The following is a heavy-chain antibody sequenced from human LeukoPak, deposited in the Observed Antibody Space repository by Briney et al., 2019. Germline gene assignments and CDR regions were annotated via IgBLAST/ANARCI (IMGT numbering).Heavy chain of an antibody. V-gene: IGHV5-51*01. CDR1: GFSFTSYW. J-gene: IGHJ4*02. D-gene: IGHD4-17*01. Sequence: GESLKISCKGSGFSFTSYWICWVRQMPGKGLEWMGIIYPGDSDTRYNPSFQGQVTISADKSISTAYLQWSSLKASDTAMCYCARGRDYGDNHFDYWGQGTLVTVSS. CDR3: ARGRDYGDNHFDY. CDR2: IYPGDSDT.